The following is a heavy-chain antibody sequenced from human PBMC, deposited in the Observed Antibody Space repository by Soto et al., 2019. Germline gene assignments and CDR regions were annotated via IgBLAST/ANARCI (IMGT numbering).Heavy chain of an antibody. D-gene: IGHD6-19*01. V-gene: IGHV3-30-3*01. CDR2: ISYDGSNK. Sequence: QVQLVESGGGVVQPGRSLRLSCAASGFTFSSYAMHWVRQAPGKGLEWVAVISYDGSNKYYADSVKGRFTISRDNSKNTRDLQINSLRAEDTAVYYCAREYSSGWYWDYFDYWGQGTLVTVSS. CDR1: GFTFSSYA. CDR3: AREYSSGWYWDYFDY. J-gene: IGHJ4*02.